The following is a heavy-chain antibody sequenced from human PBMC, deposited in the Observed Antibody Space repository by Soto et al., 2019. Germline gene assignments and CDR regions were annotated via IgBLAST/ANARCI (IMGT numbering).Heavy chain of an antibody. V-gene: IGHV3-23*01. CDR3: AKLSQWELHFDY. Sequence: PGGSLRLSCAASGFTFSSYAMSWVRQAPGKGLEWVSAISGSGGSTYYADSVKGRFTISRDDSKNTLYLQMNSLRAEDTAVYYCAKLSQWELHFDYWGQGTLVTVSS. CDR1: GFTFSSYA. D-gene: IGHD1-26*01. CDR2: ISGSGGST. J-gene: IGHJ4*02.